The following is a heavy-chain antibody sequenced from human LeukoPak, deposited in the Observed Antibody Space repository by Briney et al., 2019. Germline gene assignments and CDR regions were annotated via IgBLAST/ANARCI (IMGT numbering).Heavy chain of an antibody. J-gene: IGHJ5*02. D-gene: IGHD3-9*01. CDR3: AREYYDILNWFDP. V-gene: IGHV4-39*07. Sequence: SETLSLTCTVSGCSISSSGYYWGWIRQPPGTGLEWIGSIYYSGSTYYNPSLKSRVTISVDTSKNQFSLKLSSVTAADTAVYYCAREYYDILNWFDPWGQGTLVTVSS. CDR1: GCSISSSGYY. CDR2: IYYSGST.